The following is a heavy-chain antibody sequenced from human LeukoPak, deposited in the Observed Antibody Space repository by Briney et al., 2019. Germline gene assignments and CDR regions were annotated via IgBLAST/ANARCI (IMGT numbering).Heavy chain of an antibody. Sequence: SETLSLTFTVSGGSISSSSYYWGWIRQPPGKGLEWIGSIYYSGSTYYNPSLKSRVTISVDTSKNQFSLKLSSVTAADTAVYYCAREFVGYGGNGLGYWGQGTLVTVSS. V-gene: IGHV4-39*07. D-gene: IGHD4-23*01. CDR1: GGSISSSSYY. CDR2: IYYSGST. CDR3: AREFVGYGGNGLGY. J-gene: IGHJ4*02.